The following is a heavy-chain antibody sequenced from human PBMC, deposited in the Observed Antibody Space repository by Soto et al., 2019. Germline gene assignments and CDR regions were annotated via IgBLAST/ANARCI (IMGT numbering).Heavy chain of an antibody. CDR3: ARSRRGATLDPYFDY. CDR2: ISYDGSNK. V-gene: IGHV3-30-3*01. J-gene: IGHJ4*02. CDR1: GFTFSSYA. D-gene: IGHD3-10*01. Sequence: PGGSLRLSCAASGFTFSSYAMHWVRQAPGKGLEWVAVISYDGSNKYYADSVKGRFTISRDNSKNTLYLQMNSLRAEDTAVYYCARSRRGATLDPYFDYWGQGTLVTVSS.